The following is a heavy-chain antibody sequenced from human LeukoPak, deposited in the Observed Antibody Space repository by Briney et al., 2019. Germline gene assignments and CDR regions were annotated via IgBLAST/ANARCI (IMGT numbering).Heavy chain of an antibody. CDR3: AREGTYYYDSSGCVDC. D-gene: IGHD3-22*01. Sequence: GGSLRLSCAASGFTFSSYSMNWVRQAPGKGPEWVSSISSSSSYIYYADSVKGRFTISRDNAKNSLYLQMNSLRAEDTAVYYCAREGTYYYDSSGCVDCWGQGTLVTVSS. V-gene: IGHV3-21*01. CDR1: GFTFSSYS. J-gene: IGHJ4*02. CDR2: ISSSSSYI.